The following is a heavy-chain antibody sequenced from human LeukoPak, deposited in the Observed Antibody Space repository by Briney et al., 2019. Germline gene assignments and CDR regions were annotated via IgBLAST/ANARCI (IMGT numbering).Heavy chain of an antibody. CDR1: GYTFTSYG. CDR2: ISAYNGNT. D-gene: IGHD3-22*01. J-gene: IGHJ5*02. CDR3: ARDYYDSSGSPWFDP. Sequence: ASVKVSCKASGYTFTSYGISWVRQAPGQGLEWMGWISAYNGNTNYAQKLQGRVTMTTDTSTSTAYMELRSLRSDDTAVYYCARDYYDSSGSPWFDPWGQGTLVTVSS. V-gene: IGHV1-18*01.